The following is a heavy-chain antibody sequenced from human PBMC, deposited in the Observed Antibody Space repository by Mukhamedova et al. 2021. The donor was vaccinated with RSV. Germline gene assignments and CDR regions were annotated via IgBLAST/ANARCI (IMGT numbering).Heavy chain of an antibody. V-gene: IGHV1-3*01. J-gene: IGHJ3*02. D-gene: IGHD2-15*01. CDR2: INAGNGNT. Sequence: HWVRQAPGQRLEWMGWINAGNGNTKYSQKFQGRVTITRDTSASTAYMELSRLRSEDTAVYYCAREGRVVVALHAFEIWGQGTMVT. CDR3: AREGRVVVALHAFEI.